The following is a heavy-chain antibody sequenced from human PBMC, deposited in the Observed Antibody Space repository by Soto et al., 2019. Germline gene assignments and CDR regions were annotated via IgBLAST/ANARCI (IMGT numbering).Heavy chain of an antibody. CDR1: GGSISSYY. V-gene: IGHV4-4*07. J-gene: IGHJ4*02. D-gene: IGHD7-27*01. CDR3: GRELGIWEPSIDF. CDR2: IYTSGGT. Sequence: SETLSLTCTVSGGSISSYYWSWMRQPAAKGLEWSGRIYTSGGTNYNPSLKSRVTMSVDTSKNQLSLKLRSVTAAATAAYYCGRELGIWEPSIDFWGQGTLVTVSS.